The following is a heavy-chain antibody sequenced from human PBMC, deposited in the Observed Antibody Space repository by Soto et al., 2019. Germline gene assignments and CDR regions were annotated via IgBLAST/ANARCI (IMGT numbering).Heavy chain of an antibody. V-gene: IGHV3-23*01. D-gene: IGHD3-10*01. Sequence: EVQLLQSGGDLVQPGGSLRLSCAASGFTFGAYVMSWVRQAPGKGLEWVSIISGSAGSTYYADSVKGRFTISRDNSKSTLYLQMNSLRVEDTATYYCAKALAYYYGSGSSHFDYWGQGTLVTVSS. J-gene: IGHJ4*02. CDR1: GFTFGAYV. CDR3: AKALAYYYGSGSSHFDY. CDR2: ISGSAGST.